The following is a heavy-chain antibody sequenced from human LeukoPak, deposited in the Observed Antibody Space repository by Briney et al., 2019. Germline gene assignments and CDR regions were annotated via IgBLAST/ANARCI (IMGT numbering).Heavy chain of an antibody. CDR2: ISSSSSYI. Sequence: GGSLRLSCAASGFTFSSYSMNWVRQAPGKGLEWVSSISSSSSYIYYADSVKGRFTISRDNAKNSLYLQMNSLRAEDTAVYYCARDLSLRLLERPAYYSDYWGQGTLVTVSS. CDR1: GFTFSSYS. V-gene: IGHV3-21*01. J-gene: IGHJ4*02. D-gene: IGHD3-3*01. CDR3: ARDLSLRLLERPAYYSDY.